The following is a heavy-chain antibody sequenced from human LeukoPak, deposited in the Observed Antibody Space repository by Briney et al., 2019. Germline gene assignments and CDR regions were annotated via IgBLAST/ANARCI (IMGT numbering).Heavy chain of an antibody. V-gene: IGHV3-23*01. J-gene: IGHJ1*01. CDR2: ISGSGGST. CDR3: AKDGEQQLVKLEYFQQ. CDR1: GFTFSSYA. Sequence: GGSLRLSCAASGFTFSSYAMSWVRQAPGKGLEWVSAISGSGGSTYYADSVKGRFTISRDNSKNTLYLQMNSLRAEDTAVYYCAKDGEQQLVKLEYFQQWGQGPMVTVSS. D-gene: IGHD6-13*01.